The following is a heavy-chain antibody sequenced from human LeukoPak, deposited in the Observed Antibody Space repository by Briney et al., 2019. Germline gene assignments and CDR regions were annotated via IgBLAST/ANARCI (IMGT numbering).Heavy chain of an antibody. D-gene: IGHD5-12*01. Sequence: PSETLSLTCDVSGGSISSTNWWSWIRQPPGKGLEWIGYISYSGSTNNNPSLKSRVTISADTSNNHFSLKLTSVTAADTAVYYCAREKANAFDIWGQGTMVTVSS. CDR3: AREKANAFDI. V-gene: IGHV4-61*03. CDR2: ISYSGST. J-gene: IGHJ3*02. CDR1: GGSISSTNW.